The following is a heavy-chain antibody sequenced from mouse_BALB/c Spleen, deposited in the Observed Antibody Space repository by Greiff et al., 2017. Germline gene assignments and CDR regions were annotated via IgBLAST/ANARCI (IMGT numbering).Heavy chain of an antibody. J-gene: IGHJ3*01. CDR2: IWAGGST. V-gene: IGHV2-9*02. D-gene: IGHD1-1*02. CDR1: GFSLTSYG. CDR3: ARENGPWFAY. Sequence: VNLVESGPGLVAPSQSLSITCTVSGFSLTSYGVHWVRQPPGKGLEWLGVIWAGGSTNYNSALMSRLSISKDNSKSQVFLKMNSLQTDDTAMYYCARENGPWFAYWGQGTLVTVSA.